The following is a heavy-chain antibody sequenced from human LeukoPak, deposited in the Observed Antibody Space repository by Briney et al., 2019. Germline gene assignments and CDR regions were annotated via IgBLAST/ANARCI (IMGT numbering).Heavy chain of an antibody. V-gene: IGHV4-59*12. Sequence: SETLSLTCTVSGGSISSYYWTWIRQTPGKELEWIGYIYYSGSTNYNPSLKSRVSISVDTSRNQLPLMLTSVTAADTAVYCCARGGYSSSWSLGMDVWGQGTTVTVSS. D-gene: IGHD6-13*01. J-gene: IGHJ6*02. CDR3: ARGGYSSSWSLGMDV. CDR2: IYYSGST. CDR1: GGSISSYY.